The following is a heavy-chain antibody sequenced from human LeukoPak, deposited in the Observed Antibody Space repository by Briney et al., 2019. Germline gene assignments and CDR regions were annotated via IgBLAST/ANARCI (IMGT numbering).Heavy chain of an antibody. V-gene: IGHV3-48*01. CDR1: GFTFSSYS. CDR3: AREYLAARFHYYYYMDV. Sequence: GGSLRLSCAASGFTFSSYSMNWVRPAPGKGREWVSYISSSSSTIYYADSVKGRFTISRDNAKNSLYLQMNSLRAEDTAVYYCAREYLAARFHYYYYMDVWGKGTTVTVSS. D-gene: IGHD6-6*01. J-gene: IGHJ6*03. CDR2: ISSSSSTI.